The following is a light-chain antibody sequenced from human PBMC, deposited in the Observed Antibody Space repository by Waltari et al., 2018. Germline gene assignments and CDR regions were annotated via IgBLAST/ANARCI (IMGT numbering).Light chain of an antibody. CDR2: EDN. CDR1: ALPTKY. V-gene: IGLV3-10*01. CDR3: YSTDTSSFPL. J-gene: IGLJ3*02. Sequence: SHELTQPPSVSVSPGQTARITCSGDALPTKYIYWYQQKYGQAPVMIIYEDNKRPSGSPDRFSGSSSGTLATLTISGTLVEDEGDYYCYSTDTSSFPLFGGGTKLTVL.